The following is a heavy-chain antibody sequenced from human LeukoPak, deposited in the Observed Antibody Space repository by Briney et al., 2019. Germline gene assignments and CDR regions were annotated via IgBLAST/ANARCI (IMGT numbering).Heavy chain of an antibody. Sequence: GGSLRLSCKGSGYTFTDYWIGWVRQMPGKGLEWMGIIYPGDSDTRYSPSFQGQVTISAGKSISTAYLQWSSLKASDTAMYYCERRSEPHDYWGQGTLVTVSS. D-gene: IGHD1-14*01. CDR1: GYTFTDYW. V-gene: IGHV5-51*01. CDR2: IYPGDSDT. CDR3: ERRSEPHDY. J-gene: IGHJ4*02.